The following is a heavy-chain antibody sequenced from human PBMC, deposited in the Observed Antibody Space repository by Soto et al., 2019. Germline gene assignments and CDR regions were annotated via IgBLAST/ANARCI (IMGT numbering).Heavy chain of an antibody. Sequence: SETLSLTCTVDSISTYYWNWIRQPPGKGLEWIGYIYYLGRTNYNSSLRSRVTMSIDTSKNQFSLKLSSVTAGDTAIYYCARDPVGATRFDFWGQGVPVPVSS. CDR2: IYYLGRT. V-gene: IGHV4-59*01. J-gene: IGHJ4*02. CDR1: SISTYY. CDR3: ARDPVGATRFDF. D-gene: IGHD1-26*01.